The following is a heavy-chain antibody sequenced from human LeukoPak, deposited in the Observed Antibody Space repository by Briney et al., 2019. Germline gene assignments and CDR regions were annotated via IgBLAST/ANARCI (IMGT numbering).Heavy chain of an antibody. D-gene: IGHD5-12*01. CDR3: ARGVIVATWGAFDI. J-gene: IGHJ3*02. Sequence: GGSLRLSCAASGFTFSSYSMNWVRQAPGKGLEWVSSIGTSSSYIYYADSMKGRLTISRDNAKNSLYLQMNSLRAEDTAVYYCARGVIVATWGAFDIWGQGTMVTVSS. CDR2: IGTSSSYI. V-gene: IGHV3-21*04. CDR1: GFTFSSYS.